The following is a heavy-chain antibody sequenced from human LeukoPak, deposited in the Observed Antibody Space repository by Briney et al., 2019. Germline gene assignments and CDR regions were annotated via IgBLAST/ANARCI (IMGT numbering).Heavy chain of an antibody. CDR2: ISSNGDST. Sequence: GGSLRLSCSASGFTFSNYAMHWVRQAPGKGLEYVSGISSNGDSTYYADSVKGRFTISRDNAKNSLYLQMNSLRAEDTAVYYCARGGTAMALDWGQGTLVTVSS. CDR3: ARGGTAMALD. D-gene: IGHD5-18*01. J-gene: IGHJ4*02. CDR1: GFTFSNYA. V-gene: IGHV3-64*04.